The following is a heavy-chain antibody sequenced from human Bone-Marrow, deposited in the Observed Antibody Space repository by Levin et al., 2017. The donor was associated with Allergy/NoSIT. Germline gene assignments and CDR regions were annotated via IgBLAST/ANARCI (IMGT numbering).Heavy chain of an antibody. CDR3: ARDDGYTRRRSSFDY. D-gene: IGHD5-24*01. Sequence: QAGGSLRLSCAASGFTFSSYWMHWVRQAPGKGLVWVSRINSDGSSTSYADSVKGRFTISRDNAKNTLYLQMNSLRAEDTAVYYCARDDGYTRRRSSFDYWGQGTLVTVSS. V-gene: IGHV3-74*01. CDR2: INSDGSST. CDR1: GFTFSSYW. J-gene: IGHJ4*02.